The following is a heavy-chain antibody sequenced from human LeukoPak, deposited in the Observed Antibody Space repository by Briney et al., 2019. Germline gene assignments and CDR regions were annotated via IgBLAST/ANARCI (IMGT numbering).Heavy chain of an antibody. V-gene: IGHV4-61*02. Sequence: ASETLSLTCTVSGGSISSGSYYWSWIRQPAGKGLEWIGRIYTSGSTTYNSSLKSRVTISVDTSKNQLSLKLSSVTAADTAVYYCARVSGYDWESSYDYWGQGTLVTVSS. CDR2: IYTSGST. J-gene: IGHJ4*02. D-gene: IGHD5-12*01. CDR1: GGSISSGSYY. CDR3: ARVSGYDWESSYDY.